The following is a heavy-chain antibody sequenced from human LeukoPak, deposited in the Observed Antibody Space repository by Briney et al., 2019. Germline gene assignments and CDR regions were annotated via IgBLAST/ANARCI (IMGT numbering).Heavy chain of an antibody. D-gene: IGHD3-22*01. Sequence: SAPLSLTCAVYGGSISGYYWCWIRKPPGKGQEWMGVINHNCSTNYNPSLKSRVTISVDTSKNKFSLQLSIVTAADTAVYYCGLRSSGYPYYYYYYRDVWGKGTTDTV. CDR1: GGSISGYY. V-gene: IGHV4-34*01. CDR2: INHNCST. CDR3: GLRSSGYPYYYYYYRDV. J-gene: IGHJ6*03.